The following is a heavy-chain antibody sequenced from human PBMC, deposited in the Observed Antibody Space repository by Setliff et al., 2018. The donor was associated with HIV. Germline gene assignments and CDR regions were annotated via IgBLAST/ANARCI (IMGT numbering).Heavy chain of an antibody. J-gene: IGHJ2*01. V-gene: IGHV3-23*01. Sequence: HPGGSLRLSCAASGFTFSTYAMGWVRQAPGKGLEWVSTIGAVGGPTHYAESVKGRFTISKDNSKNTLYLQLSSLRAEDTAVYYCAKVKLTIWYFDLWGRGTLVTVSS. CDR3: AKVKLTIWYFDL. CDR1: GFTFSTYA. CDR2: IGAVGGPT. D-gene: IGHD4-17*01.